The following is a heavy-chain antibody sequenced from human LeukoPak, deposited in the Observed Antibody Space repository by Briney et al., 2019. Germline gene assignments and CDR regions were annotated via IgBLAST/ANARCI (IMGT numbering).Heavy chain of an antibody. CDR3: ARAGFVAAAGTGYYYYGMDV. CDR1: GFTFSSYS. V-gene: IGHV3-21*01. Sequence: GGSLRLFCAASGFTFSSYSMNWVRQAPGKGLEWVSSISSSSSYIYYADSVKGRFTISRDNAKNSLYLQMNSLRAEDTAVYYCARAGFVAAAGTGYYYYGMDVWGKGTTVTVSS. CDR2: ISSSSSYI. D-gene: IGHD6-13*01. J-gene: IGHJ6*04.